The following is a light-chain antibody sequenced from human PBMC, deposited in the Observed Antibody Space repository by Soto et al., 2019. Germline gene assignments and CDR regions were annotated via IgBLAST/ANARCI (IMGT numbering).Light chain of an antibody. J-gene: IGKJ1*01. CDR3: LQDHNYPWT. CDR2: AAS. V-gene: IGKV1-6*01. Sequence: AIQMTQSPSSLSASVGDRVTITCRASQDIRNDLGWYQEKPRQAPKLLIYAASKLQSGVPSRFSGSGSGTDFTLTISSLQPQDFATYYCLQDHNYPWTFGQGTNGEI. CDR1: QDIRND.